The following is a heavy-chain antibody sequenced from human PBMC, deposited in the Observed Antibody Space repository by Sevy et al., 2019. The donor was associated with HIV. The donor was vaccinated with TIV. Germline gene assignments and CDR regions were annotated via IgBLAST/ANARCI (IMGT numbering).Heavy chain of an antibody. D-gene: IGHD3-10*01. V-gene: IGHV3-21*04. CDR3: AKNWDSLWFGELSYFDY. CDR1: GFTFSSYS. CDR2: ISSSSSYI. Sequence: GGSLRLSCAASGFTFSSYSMNWVRQAPGKGLEWVSSISSSSSYIYYADSVKGRFTISRDNSKNTVYLQMNSLRAEDTAIYYCAKNWDSLWFGELSYFDYWGQGTQVTVSS. J-gene: IGHJ4*02.